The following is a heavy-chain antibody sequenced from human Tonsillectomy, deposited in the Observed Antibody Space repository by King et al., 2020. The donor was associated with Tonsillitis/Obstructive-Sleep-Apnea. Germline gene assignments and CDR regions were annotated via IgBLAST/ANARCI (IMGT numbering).Heavy chain of an antibody. V-gene: IGHV3-23*04. J-gene: IGHJ4*02. D-gene: IGHD1-26*01. CDR2: ISGSGGST. CDR3: AKEGTGGYYFDN. Sequence: VQLVESGGGLVQPGGSLRLSCAASGFTFSSYAMSWVRQAPGKGLELVSAISGSGGSTYYADSVKGRFTISRDNSKNTLYLQMNSQRAEDTAVFYCAKEGTGGYYFDNCGQGTRVTVSS. CDR1: GFTFSSYA.